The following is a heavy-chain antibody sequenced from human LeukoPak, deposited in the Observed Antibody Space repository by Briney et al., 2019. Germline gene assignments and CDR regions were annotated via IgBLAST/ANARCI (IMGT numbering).Heavy chain of an antibody. CDR3: ARDRGGSYSAIDY. J-gene: IGHJ4*02. CDR2: ISSSSTI. V-gene: IGHV3-48*04. Sequence: GGSLRLSCAASGFTFSSYSMNWVRQAPGRGLEWVSFISSSSTIYYADSVKGRFTISRDNAKNSLYLQMNSLRAEDTAVYYCARDRGGSYSAIDYWGQGTLVTVSS. D-gene: IGHD1-26*01. CDR1: GFTFSSYS.